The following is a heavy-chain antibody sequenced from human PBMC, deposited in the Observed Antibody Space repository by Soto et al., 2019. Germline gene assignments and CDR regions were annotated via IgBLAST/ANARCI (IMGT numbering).Heavy chain of an antibody. D-gene: IGHD6-13*01. V-gene: IGHV4-59*01. Sequence: QVQLQESGPGLVKPSETLSLTCTVSGGSISSYYWSWIRQPPGKGLEWIGYIYYSGSTNYNPSLKSRVTISVDTSKNQFSLKLSSVTAADTAVYYCARDHGHSSSWYYFDYWGQGTLVTVSS. CDR2: IYYSGST. CDR3: ARDHGHSSSWYYFDY. CDR1: GGSISSYY. J-gene: IGHJ4*02.